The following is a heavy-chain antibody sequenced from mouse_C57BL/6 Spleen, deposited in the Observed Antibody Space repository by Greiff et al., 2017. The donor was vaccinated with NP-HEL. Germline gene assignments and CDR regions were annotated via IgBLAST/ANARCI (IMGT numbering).Heavy chain of an antibody. CDR3: ARLTGTDY. D-gene: IGHD4-1*01. CDR2: IDPSDSYT. V-gene: IGHV1-50*01. Sequence: QQSGQGLEWIGEIDPSDSYTNYNQKFKGKATLTVDTSSSTAYMQLSSLTSEDSAVYYCARLTGTDYWGQGTTLTVSS. J-gene: IGHJ2*01.